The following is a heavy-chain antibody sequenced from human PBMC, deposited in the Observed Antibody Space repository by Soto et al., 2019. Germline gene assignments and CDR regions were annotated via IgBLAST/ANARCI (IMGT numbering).Heavy chain of an antibody. Sequence: QLQLQESGSGLVKPSETLSLTCIVSNGSISSRSSYWGWIRQTPGKGLEWIGSIYYIGNTYYNPSIKSRVSMSIAMSTTRLSLKMTSVTAAHTAAYFCGGKDYGAKGYYFENWGQGALVTVSS. V-gene: IGHV4-39*01. CDR3: GGKDYGAKGYYFEN. D-gene: IGHD4-17*01. J-gene: IGHJ4*02. CDR1: NGSISSRSSY. CDR2: IYYIGNT.